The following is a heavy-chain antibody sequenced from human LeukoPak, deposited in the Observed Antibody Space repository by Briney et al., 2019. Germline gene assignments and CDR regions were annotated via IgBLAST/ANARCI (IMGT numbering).Heavy chain of an antibody. Sequence: SETLSLTCTVSGGSISSSSYYWGWIRQPPGKGLEWIGSIYYSGSTYYNPSLKSRVTISVDTSKNQFSLKLSSVTAADTAVYYCARGGQLWNPRAEYFQHWGQGTLVTVSS. V-gene: IGHV4-39*01. CDR1: GGSISSSSYY. J-gene: IGHJ1*01. CDR2: IYYSGST. CDR3: ARGGQLWNPRAEYFQH. D-gene: IGHD5-18*01.